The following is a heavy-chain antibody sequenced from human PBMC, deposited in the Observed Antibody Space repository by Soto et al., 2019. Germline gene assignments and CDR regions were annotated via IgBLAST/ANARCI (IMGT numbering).Heavy chain of an antibody. V-gene: IGHV1-18*01. Sequence: ASVKVSCKASGYTFTSYGISWVRQAPGQGLEWMGWINAYNGNTNYAQKLQGRVTMTTDTTTSTAYMELWCLLFVVTAVYYCARVLPPFDPWGQGTLVTVSS. CDR2: INAYNGNT. CDR1: GYTFTSYG. CDR3: ARVLPPFDP. J-gene: IGHJ5*02.